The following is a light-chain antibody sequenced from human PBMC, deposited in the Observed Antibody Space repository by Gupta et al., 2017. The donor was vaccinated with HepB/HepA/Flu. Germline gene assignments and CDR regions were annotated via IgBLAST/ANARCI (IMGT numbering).Light chain of an antibody. CDR3: CSFASTDTSVYV. Sequence: QSALPQPPAVSGSPGQSVTISCTGSSSDVGAYNYVSWYRQHPSTGPELIIYDVNKRPSGFPDRVSGSGSSNAATVTVSGLRTEAEADCYCCSFASTDTSVYVFGSGTKVTVL. CDR1: SSDVGAYNY. CDR2: DVN. J-gene: IGLJ1*01. V-gene: IGLV2-11*01.